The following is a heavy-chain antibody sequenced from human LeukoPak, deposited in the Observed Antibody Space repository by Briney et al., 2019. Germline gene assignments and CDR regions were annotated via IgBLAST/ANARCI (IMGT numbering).Heavy chain of an antibody. CDR3: AREYDWLIRD. V-gene: IGHV3-33*01. D-gene: IGHD3-3*01. J-gene: IGHJ4*02. CDR2: VWYDGNEK. Sequence: GTSLRLSCAASGFTFSGHGLHWVRQAPGKGLEWVAVVWYDGNEKYYGDSVKGRFTISRDTSKNTLYLVMNSLRADDTAVYHCAREYDWLIRDWGQGTLVTVAS. CDR1: GFTFSGHG.